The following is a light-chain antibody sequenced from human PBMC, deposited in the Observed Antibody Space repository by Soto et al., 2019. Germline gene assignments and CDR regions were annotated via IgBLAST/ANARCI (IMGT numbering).Light chain of an antibody. CDR3: QQYGSSPPRLT. V-gene: IGKV3-20*01. Sequence: EIVLTQSPGTLSLSPGERATLSSRASQSVSSSYLAWYQQKPGQAPRLLIYGASSRATGIPDRFSGSGSGTDFTLTISRLEPEDFAVYYCQQYGSSPPRLTFGGGTKVEIK. CDR1: QSVSSSY. CDR2: GAS. J-gene: IGKJ4*01.